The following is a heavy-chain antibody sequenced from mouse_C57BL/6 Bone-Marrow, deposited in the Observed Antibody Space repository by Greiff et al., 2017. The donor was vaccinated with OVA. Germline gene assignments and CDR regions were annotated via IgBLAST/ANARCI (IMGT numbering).Heavy chain of an antibody. CDR3: ALGHWYFDV. Sequence: QVQLQQSGPELVKPGASVKISCKASGYAFSSSWMNWVKQRPGKGLEWIGRIYPGDGDTNYNGKFKGKATLTADKSSSTAYMQLSSLTSEDSAVYLCALGHWYFDVWGTGTTVTVSS. CDR2: IYPGDGDT. D-gene: IGHD4-1*01. V-gene: IGHV1-82*01. J-gene: IGHJ1*03. CDR1: GYAFSSSW.